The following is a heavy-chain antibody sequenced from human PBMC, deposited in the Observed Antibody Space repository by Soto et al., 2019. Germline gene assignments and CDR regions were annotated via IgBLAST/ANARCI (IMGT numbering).Heavy chain of an antibody. D-gene: IGHD6-6*01. CDR3: TRGLSSPSATGI. Sequence: QPQLQESGPGLVKPSETLSLTCTVSGGSVSSCCNYWGWVRQPLGKGLEWIGSIHNSGSTSYNPSLKSRVTISVDTPKNQFSLNLTSVTAADTAVYYCTRGLSSPSATGIWGQGTLVTVSS. V-gene: IGHV4-39*01. CDR1: GGSVSSCCNY. CDR2: IHNSGST. J-gene: IGHJ4*02.